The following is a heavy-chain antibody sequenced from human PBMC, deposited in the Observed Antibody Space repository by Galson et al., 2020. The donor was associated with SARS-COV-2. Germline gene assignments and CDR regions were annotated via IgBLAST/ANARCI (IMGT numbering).Heavy chain of an antibody. CDR2: IYHDGDT. Sequence: SETLSLTCAISGGSISSGGYCWSWIRQPPGKGLEWIGYIYHDGDTYYNPSLKSRVTISVDKSKNQFSLKLRSVTAADTAVYYCARITMLRGVLFDHWGQGTLVTVSS. D-gene: IGHD3-10*01. CDR1: GGSISSGGYC. V-gene: IGHV4-30-2*01. J-gene: IGHJ4*02. CDR3: ARITMLRGVLFDH.